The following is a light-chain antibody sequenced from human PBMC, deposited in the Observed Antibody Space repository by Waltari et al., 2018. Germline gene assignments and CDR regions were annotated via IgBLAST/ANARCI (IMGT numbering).Light chain of an antibody. J-gene: IGKJ4*01. CDR3: QHYDTSAPLT. Sequence: EIVLTQSPGTLSLSPGERVTLSCRAGQSVSRNYLAWYQQRPGQAPRLLIYGASRRATGIPDRFSGSGSGTDFTRTISRLELEDFGVYYCQHYDTSAPLTFGGGSKVEIK. CDR2: GAS. V-gene: IGKV3-20*01. CDR1: QSVSRNY.